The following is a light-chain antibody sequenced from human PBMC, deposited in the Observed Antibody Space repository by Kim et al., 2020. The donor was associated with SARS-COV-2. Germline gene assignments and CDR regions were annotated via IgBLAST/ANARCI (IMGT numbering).Light chain of an antibody. CDR2: WAS. CDR1: QSVLYSSNNKNY. Sequence: DIVMTQSPDSLAVSLGERATINCKSSQSVLYSSNNKNYLAWYQQKPGQPPKLLIYWASTRESGVPDRFSGSGSGTDLTLTISSLQAEDVAVYYCQQYYNPPYTFGQGTKLEI. V-gene: IGKV4-1*01. J-gene: IGKJ2*01. CDR3: QQYYNPPYT.